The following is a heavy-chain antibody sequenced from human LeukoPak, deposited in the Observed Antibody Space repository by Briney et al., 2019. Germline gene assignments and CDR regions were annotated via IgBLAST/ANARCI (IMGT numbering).Heavy chain of an antibody. CDR2: LYSGGNT. Sequence: GGSLRLSCTASGFTVSSNYMSWVRQAPGKGLEWVSVLYSGGNTYYADSVRGRFTISRNNSKNTLYLQMNSLRAEDTAAYYCASTTGEYDTFDIWGQGKMVTVSS. D-gene: IGHD7-27*01. CDR3: ASTTGEYDTFDI. V-gene: IGHV3-66*01. J-gene: IGHJ3*02. CDR1: GFTVSSNY.